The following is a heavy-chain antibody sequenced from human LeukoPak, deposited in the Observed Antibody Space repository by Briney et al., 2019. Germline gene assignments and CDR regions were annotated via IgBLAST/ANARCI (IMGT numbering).Heavy chain of an antibody. J-gene: IGHJ5*02. CDR3: AKEATSTWYGGWFDR. CDR2: ITATTGRT. V-gene: IGHV3-23*01. D-gene: IGHD6-13*01. CDR1: GFTFSSYA. Sequence: PGGSLRLSCAASGFTFSSYAMSWVRQAPGRGLEWVSGITATTGRTYYADSVKGRFTISRDNSKNTLYVQMNSLRAEDTGKFYCAKEATSTWYGGWFDRWGQGTLSPSPQ.